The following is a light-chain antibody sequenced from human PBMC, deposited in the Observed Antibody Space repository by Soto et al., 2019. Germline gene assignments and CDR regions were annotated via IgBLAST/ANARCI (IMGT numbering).Light chain of an antibody. J-gene: IGKJ2*01. CDR3: QQRSNWPPYT. CDR2: DAS. CDR1: QSVSSY. Sequence: EIVLTQSPATLSLSPGESATLSCRASQSVSSYLAWYQHKPGLAPRLLMYDASNRATGIPARFSGSGSGTDFTLTISSLEPEDFAVYYCQQRSNWPPYTFGQGNKLEIK. V-gene: IGKV3-11*01.